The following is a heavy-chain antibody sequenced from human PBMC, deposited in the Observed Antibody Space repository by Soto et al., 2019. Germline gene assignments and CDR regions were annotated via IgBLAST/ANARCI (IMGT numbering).Heavy chain of an antibody. CDR3: ARGGLTGFDP. D-gene: IGHD3-9*01. CDR2: SSTNNGNT. CDR1: GYIFSNHI. V-gene: IGHV1-18*01. J-gene: IGHJ5*02. Sequence: QVQLVQSAPEVKKPGASVKVSCKASGYIFSNHIITWVRQAPGQGLEWMGWSSTNNGNTNYAQKVQDRVTMTTDTATATTYMELTSLRSVDTSLYSCARGGLTGFDPWGQGTLVTVSS.